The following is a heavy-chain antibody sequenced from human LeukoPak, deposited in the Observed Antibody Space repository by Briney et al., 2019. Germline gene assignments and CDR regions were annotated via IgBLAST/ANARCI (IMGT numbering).Heavy chain of an antibody. D-gene: IGHD6-13*01. J-gene: IGHJ4*02. CDR3: ARFSSIAAAFDY. CDR2: IYYSGST. Sequence: PSETLSLTCTVSGGSISSSSYYWGWIRQPPGKGLEWIGSIYYSGSTYYNPPLKSRVTISVDTSKNQFSLKLSSVTAADTAVYYCARFSSIAAAFDYWGLGTLVTVSS. CDR1: GGSISSSSYY. V-gene: IGHV4-39*07.